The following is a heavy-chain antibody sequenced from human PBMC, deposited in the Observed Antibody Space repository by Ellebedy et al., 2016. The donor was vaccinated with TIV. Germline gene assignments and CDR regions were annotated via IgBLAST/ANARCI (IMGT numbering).Heavy chain of an antibody. CDR3: ATVPPVVYSGYDLKRADLYYFDY. D-gene: IGHD5-12*01. CDR2: IIPIFGTA. CDR1: GGTFSSYA. J-gene: IGHJ4*02. Sequence: SVKVSXXASGGTFSSYAISWVRQAPGQGLEWMGGIIPIFGTANYAQKFQGRVTITADESTSTAYMELSSLRSEDTAVYYCATVPPVVYSGYDLKRADLYYFDYWGQGTLVTVSS. V-gene: IGHV1-69*13.